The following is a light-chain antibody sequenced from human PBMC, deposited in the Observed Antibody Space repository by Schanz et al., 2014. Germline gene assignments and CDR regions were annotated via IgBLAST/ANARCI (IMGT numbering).Light chain of an antibody. CDR2: DVS. Sequence: QSTLTQPASVSGSPGQSITISCTGTSSDIGGYNYVSWYQQHPGKAPKVMIYDVSNRPSGVSNRFSGSKSGNTASLTISGLQAEDEADYYCCSYAGSYTVYVFGTGTKLTVL. V-gene: IGLV2-14*03. CDR1: SSDIGGYNY. J-gene: IGLJ1*01. CDR3: CSYAGSYTVYV.